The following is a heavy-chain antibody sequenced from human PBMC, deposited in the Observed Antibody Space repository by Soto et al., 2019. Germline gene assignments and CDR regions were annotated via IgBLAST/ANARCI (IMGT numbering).Heavy chain of an antibody. D-gene: IGHD2-2*01. CDR3: ARVPDR. V-gene: IGHV4-30-2*01. CDR2: IYHSGST. Sequence: SETLSLTCAVSGGSISSGGYSWSWIRQPPGKGLEWIGYIYHSGSTYYNPSLKSRVTISVDRSKNQFSLKLSSVTAANTAVYYCARVPDRWGQGTLVTVSS. J-gene: IGHJ5*02. CDR1: GGSISSGGYS.